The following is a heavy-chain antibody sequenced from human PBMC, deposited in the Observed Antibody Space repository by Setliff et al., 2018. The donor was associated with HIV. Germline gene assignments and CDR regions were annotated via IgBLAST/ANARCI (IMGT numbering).Heavy chain of an antibody. Sequence: LSLTCTVSGGFISSSSYYWGWIRQPPGKGLEWTGSIFNDGRTYYNPSLKSRITIPMDTSTNQFSLKLSSVTAADTAVYFCARHFPSISLFFGDPGPFDRWGQGALVTVS. CDR1: GGFISSSSYY. J-gene: IGHJ4*02. CDR2: IFNDGRT. D-gene: IGHD3-10*01. V-gene: IGHV4-39*01. CDR3: ARHFPSISLFFGDPGPFDR.